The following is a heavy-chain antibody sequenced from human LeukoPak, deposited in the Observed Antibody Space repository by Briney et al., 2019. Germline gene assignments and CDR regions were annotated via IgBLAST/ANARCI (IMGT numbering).Heavy chain of an antibody. J-gene: IGHJ4*02. D-gene: IGHD6-13*01. V-gene: IGHV3-66*02. CDR2: IYSSGNT. CDR1: GFTVSSNY. CDR3: ARRRSSSWGIDY. Sequence: GGSLRLSCAASGFTVSSNYMSWVRQAPGKGLEWVSVIYSSGNTYYADSVKDRFTISRDNSKNTMYLQMSSLRTEDTAVYYCARRRSSSWGIDYWGQGTLVTVSS.